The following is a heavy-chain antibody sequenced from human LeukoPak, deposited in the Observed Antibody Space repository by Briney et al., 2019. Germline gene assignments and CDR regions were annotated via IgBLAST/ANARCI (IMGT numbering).Heavy chain of an antibody. J-gene: IGHJ4*02. CDR2: IKQDGREK. Sequence: GGSLRLSCVASGFTFTDYWMTWVRQAPGKGLEWVANIKQDGREKKYVDSVKGRFTLFRDNTKNSFYLQMNSLRAEDTAVYYCARDNVGKFDYWGQGTPVTVSS. V-gene: IGHV3-7*01. D-gene: IGHD1-26*01. CDR1: GFTFTDYW. CDR3: ARDNVGKFDY.